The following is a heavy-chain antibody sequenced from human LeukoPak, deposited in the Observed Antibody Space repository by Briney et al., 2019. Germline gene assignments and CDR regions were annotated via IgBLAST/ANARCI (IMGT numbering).Heavy chain of an antibody. Sequence: ASAKVSCKASGYTFTSYAMNWVRQAPGQGLEWMGWININTGNPTYAQGFTGRFVSSLDTSVSTAYLQISSLKAEDTAMYYCARVGFPTYYYYMDVWGKGTTVTVSS. CDR3: ARVGFPTYYYYMDV. CDR1: GYTFTSYA. CDR2: ININTGNP. V-gene: IGHV7-4-1*02. D-gene: IGHD3-10*01. J-gene: IGHJ6*03.